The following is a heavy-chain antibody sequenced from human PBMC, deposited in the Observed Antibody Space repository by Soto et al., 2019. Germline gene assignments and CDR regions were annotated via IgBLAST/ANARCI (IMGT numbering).Heavy chain of an antibody. V-gene: IGHV3-48*02. J-gene: IGHJ5*01. CDR2: ISSSSSTI. Sequence: GGSLRLSCAASGFTFSSCSMNWVRQAPGKGLEWVSYISSSSSTIYYADSVKGRFTISRDNAKNSLYLQMHSLRDGDTAVYYCARVQVVTATDSWGQGTLVTVSS. CDR3: ARVQVVTATDS. CDR1: GFTFSSCS. D-gene: IGHD2-21*02.